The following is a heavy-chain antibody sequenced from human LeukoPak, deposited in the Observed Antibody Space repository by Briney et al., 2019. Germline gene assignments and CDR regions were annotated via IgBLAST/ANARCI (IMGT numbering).Heavy chain of an antibody. CDR2: IKQDGSEK. D-gene: IGHD3-3*01. CDR3: ARDVGFWSGYTNHYFDY. CDR1: GFTFSTHN. Sequence: GGSLRLSCEASGFTFSTHNMSWVRQAPGKGLEWVANIKQDGSEKYYEDSVKGRFTISRDNAKNSLYLQMNSLRAEDTAVYYCARDVGFWSGYTNHYFDYWGQGTLVTVSS. V-gene: IGHV3-7*01. J-gene: IGHJ4*02.